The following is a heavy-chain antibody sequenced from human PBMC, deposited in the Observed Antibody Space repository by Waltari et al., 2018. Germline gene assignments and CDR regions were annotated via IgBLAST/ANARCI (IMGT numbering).Heavy chain of an antibody. D-gene: IGHD6-19*01. Sequence: QVQLVQSGAEVKKPGASVKVSCKASGYTFTGYYLHWVRQAPGQGLEWMGRINPTSGGTNYAQQFQGRVTRTSDTSISTAYMALSRLRSNDTAVYYCARDSSEIDYWGQGTLVTVSS. V-gene: IGHV1-2*06. CDR1: GYTFTGYY. CDR3: ARDSSEIDY. J-gene: IGHJ4*02. CDR2: INPTSGGT.